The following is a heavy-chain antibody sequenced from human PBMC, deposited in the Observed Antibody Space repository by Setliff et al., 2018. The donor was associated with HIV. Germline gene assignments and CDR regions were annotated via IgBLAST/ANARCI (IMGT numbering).Heavy chain of an antibody. J-gene: IGHJ1*01. Sequence: LRLSCAASGFTFSKYYMSWVRQAPGKGLEWVSGSSGSGGSTFYEDSVKGRFIISRDNPNNMLHLQMNSLRVEDTAIYYCARSSQWLVGGYFHHWGQGTLVTVSS. CDR2: SSGSGGST. D-gene: IGHD6-19*01. CDR1: GFTFSKYY. V-gene: IGHV3-23*01. CDR3: ARSSQWLVGGYFHH.